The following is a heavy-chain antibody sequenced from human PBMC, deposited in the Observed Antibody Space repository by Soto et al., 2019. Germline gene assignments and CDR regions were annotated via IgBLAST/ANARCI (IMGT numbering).Heavy chain of an antibody. V-gene: IGHV3-21*01. CDR2: TDSSSRYI. Sequence: GGSLSLSCVASGFPFSSYSMNWVRQAPGKGLEWVSSTDSSSRYIFYADSVRGRFTISRDNAKNSLYLQMNSLRAEDTAVYYCTRTGSSSHFDYWGQGALVTVS. D-gene: IGHD6-13*01. J-gene: IGHJ4*02. CDR1: GFPFSSYS. CDR3: TRTGSSSHFDY.